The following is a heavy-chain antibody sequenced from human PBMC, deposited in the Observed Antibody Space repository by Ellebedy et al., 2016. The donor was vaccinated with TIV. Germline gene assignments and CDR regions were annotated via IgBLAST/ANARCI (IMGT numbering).Heavy chain of an antibody. J-gene: IGHJ4*02. D-gene: IGHD6-13*01. CDR1: SSAFSTCA. CDR2: IGGSSDGVNT. Sequence: GESLKISXVVSSSAFSTCAMAWVRQAPGKGLEWISTIGGSSDGVNTSYADSVKGRFTISRDNSKNTLYLQMNSLRAEDTAVYYCAKGWLGAGAGTDFDYWGRGTLVTVSS. CDR3: AKGWLGAGAGTDFDY. V-gene: IGHV3-23*01.